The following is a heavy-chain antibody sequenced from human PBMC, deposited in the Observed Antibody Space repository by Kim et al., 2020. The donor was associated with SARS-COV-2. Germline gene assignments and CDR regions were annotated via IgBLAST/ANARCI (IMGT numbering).Heavy chain of an antibody. CDR3: ARLFGGDGI. CDR1: GFTLSSYE. D-gene: IGHD3-10*02. J-gene: IGHJ3*02. V-gene: IGHV3-48*03. CDR2: IGSSGTST. Sequence: GGSLRLSCAASGFTLSSYEMNWVRQAPGKGLEWVSYIGSSGTSTSYADSVKGRFTIFRDNAKNSLYLQMNSLRVEDTAVYYCARLFGGDGIWGQGTMVTVSS.